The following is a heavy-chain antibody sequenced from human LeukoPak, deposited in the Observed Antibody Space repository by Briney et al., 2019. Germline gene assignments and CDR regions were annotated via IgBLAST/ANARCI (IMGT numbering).Heavy chain of an antibody. J-gene: IGHJ5*02. D-gene: IGHD3-22*01. Sequence: WASVKVSCKASGYTFTGYYMHWVRQAPGQGLEWMGWINPNSGGTNYAQQFQGRVTMTRDTSISTAYMELSRLRSDDTAVYYCARGDYYDSSGYESTYNWFDPWGQGTLVTVSS. CDR2: INPNSGGT. V-gene: IGHV1-2*02. CDR3: ARGDYYDSSGYESTYNWFDP. CDR1: GYTFTGYY.